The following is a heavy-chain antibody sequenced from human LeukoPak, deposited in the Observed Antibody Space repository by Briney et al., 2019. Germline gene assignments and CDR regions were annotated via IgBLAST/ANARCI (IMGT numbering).Heavy chain of an antibody. Sequence: SETLSLTCTVSGGSISSYYWSWIRQPPGKGLEWIGYIYYSGSTNYNPSLESRVTISVDMSKNQFSLKLSSVTAADTAVYYCARERITSVTTSHSDYWGQGTLVTVSS. J-gene: IGHJ4*02. V-gene: IGHV4-59*12. CDR3: ARERITSVTTSHSDY. D-gene: IGHD4-11*01. CDR1: GGSISSYY. CDR2: IYYSGST.